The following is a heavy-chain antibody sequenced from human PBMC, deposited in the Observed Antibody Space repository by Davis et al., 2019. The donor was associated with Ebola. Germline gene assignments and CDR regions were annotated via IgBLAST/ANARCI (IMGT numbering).Heavy chain of an antibody. D-gene: IGHD3-3*01. Sequence: GESLKISCAASGFTFSSYGMHWVRQAPGKGLEWVAVISYDGSNKYYADSVKGRFTISRDNSKNTLYLQMNSLRAEDTAVHYCAKGSVTIFGVTPDYYGMDVWGKGTTVTVSS. V-gene: IGHV3-30*18. CDR1: GFTFSSYG. CDR2: ISYDGSNK. CDR3: AKGSVTIFGVTPDYYGMDV. J-gene: IGHJ6*04.